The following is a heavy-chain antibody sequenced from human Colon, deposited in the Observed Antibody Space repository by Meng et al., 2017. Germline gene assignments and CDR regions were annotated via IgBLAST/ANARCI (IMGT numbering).Heavy chain of an antibody. CDR1: SGLLSSRAW. J-gene: IGHJ4*02. CDR3: ARNGKWGFDY. D-gene: IGHD1-26*01. Sequence: QWHVQESGHGLVKPSGTLSITCAVSSGLLSSRAWWSCVRLSPGKVLEWIGEFSHSGTTNYSPSLKSRSTISVDKSKSQFSLKLSSVTAADTAVYYCARNGKWGFDYWGQGTLVTVSS. CDR2: FSHSGTT. V-gene: IGHV4-4*02.